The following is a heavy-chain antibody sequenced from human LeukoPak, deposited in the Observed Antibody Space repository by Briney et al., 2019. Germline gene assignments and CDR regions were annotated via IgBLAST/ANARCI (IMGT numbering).Heavy chain of an antibody. J-gene: IGHJ4*02. CDR1: GGSISRSTYS. CDR3: ARARYGSGSSFDY. V-gene: IGHV4-30-2*01. D-gene: IGHD3-10*01. CDR2: IYHSGST. Sequence: PSETLSLTCTVSGGSISRSTYSWSWIRQPPGKGLEWIGYIYHSGSTYYNPSLKSRVTISVDRSKNQFSLKLSSVTAADTAVYYCARARYGSGSSFDYWGQGTLVTVSS.